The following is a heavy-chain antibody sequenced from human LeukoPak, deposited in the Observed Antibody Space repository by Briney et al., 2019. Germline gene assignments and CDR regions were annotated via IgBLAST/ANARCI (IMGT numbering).Heavy chain of an antibody. CDR2: IIPLFGTA. CDR3: ASPPRSYDYVWGSYRSDYYYYGMDV. Sequence: TVKVSCKASGGTFSSYAISWVRQAPGQGLEWMGGIIPLFGTANYAQKFQGRVTITADESTSTAYMELSSLRSEDTAVYYCASPPRSYDYVWGSYRSDYYYYGMDVWGQGTTVTVSS. CDR1: GGTFSSYA. V-gene: IGHV1-69*01. D-gene: IGHD3-16*02. J-gene: IGHJ6*02.